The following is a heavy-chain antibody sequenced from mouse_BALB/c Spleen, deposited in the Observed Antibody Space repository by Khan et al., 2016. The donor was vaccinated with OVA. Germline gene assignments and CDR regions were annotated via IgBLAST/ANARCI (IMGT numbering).Heavy chain of an antibody. D-gene: IGHD2-12*01. Sequence: QIQLVQSGPELKKPGETVKISCKASGYTFTNYGMNWVKQAPGKGLKWMGWINTNTGEQTYAEELKERFAFSLETSASTAYLQINNLKNEDTATXFCARGYYIYGSWFAYWRQLTLVTVSA. CDR1: GYTFTNYG. CDR3: ARGYYIYGSWFAY. J-gene: IGHJ3*01. V-gene: IGHV9-3*02. CDR2: INTNTGEQ.